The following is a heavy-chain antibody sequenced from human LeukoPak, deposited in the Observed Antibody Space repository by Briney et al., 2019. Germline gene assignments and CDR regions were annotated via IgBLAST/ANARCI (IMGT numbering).Heavy chain of an antibody. D-gene: IGHD6-6*01. CDR2: INHSGST. CDR1: GGSFSDYC. V-gene: IGHV4-34*01. J-gene: IGHJ4*02. CDR3: ARGDSSSSLGY. Sequence: SETLSLTCAVYGGSFSDYCWSWIRQSPGRGLEWIGEINHSGSTNYNPSLKSRVTISVDASKNQFSLKLSSVTAADTAVYYCARGDSSSSLGYWGQGTLVTVSS.